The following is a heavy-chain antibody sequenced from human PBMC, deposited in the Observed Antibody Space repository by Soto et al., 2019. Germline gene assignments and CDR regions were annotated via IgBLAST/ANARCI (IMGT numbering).Heavy chain of an antibody. V-gene: IGHV4-39*07. Sequence: SETLSLTCTVSGGSVSSGSYYWGWIRQPPGKGLEWIGSIYYSGNTYYNPSLKSRVTISIDTSKNQFSLKLSPVTAAHTAVYFCARDSQAFVYAIPDDYYYYYMDVWGKGTTVTVSS. D-gene: IGHD2-8*01. CDR3: ARDSQAFVYAIPDDYYYYYMDV. CDR2: IYYSGNT. J-gene: IGHJ6*03. CDR1: GGSVSSGSYY.